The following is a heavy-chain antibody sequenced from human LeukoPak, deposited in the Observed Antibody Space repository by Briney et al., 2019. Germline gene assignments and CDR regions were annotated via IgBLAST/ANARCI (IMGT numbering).Heavy chain of an antibody. CDR1: GASFSGYY. J-gene: IGHJ6*03. V-gene: IGHV4-34*01. Sequence: SETLSLTCAVYGASFSGYYWTWLRQTPEKGLEWIGEMNPSGRNNYNPSLKSRVTISVDTSKNQLSLELSSVAAADTAVYYCARGRQDVTMIVVVMTAVSYYLDVWGKGTTVTVS. CDR3: ARGRQDVTMIVVVMTAVSYYLDV. D-gene: IGHD3-22*01. CDR2: MNPSGRN.